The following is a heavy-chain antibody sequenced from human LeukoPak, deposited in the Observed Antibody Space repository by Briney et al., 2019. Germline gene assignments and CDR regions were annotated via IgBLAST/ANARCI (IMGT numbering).Heavy chain of an antibody. CDR1: GFTFSSYS. CDR2: ISSSSTYI. Sequence: GGSLRLSCAASGFTFSSYSMNWVRQAPGRGLEWVSFISSSSTYIYYADSVKGRFSISRDNAKNSLYLQMSSLRADDTAVYYCAKCAPVDYDFWSGYYPLDHWGRGVLVTVSS. CDR3: AKCAPVDYDFWSGYYPLDH. J-gene: IGHJ4*02. D-gene: IGHD3-3*01. V-gene: IGHV3-21*04.